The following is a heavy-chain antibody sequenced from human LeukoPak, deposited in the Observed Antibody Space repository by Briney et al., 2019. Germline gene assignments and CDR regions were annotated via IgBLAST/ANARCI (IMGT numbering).Heavy chain of an antibody. CDR2: VYYTGST. D-gene: IGHD3-3*01. Sequence: SETLSLTCTVSGGSITSSTYYWGWVRQPPGKGLEWIASVYYTGSTYYSPSLKNRLNVSVDTSQNHLSMKLSSVTAADSAVYYCARGPVPYYDFWSGAGYYYYMDVWGKGTTVTVSS. CDR3: ARGPVPYYDFWSGAGYYYYMDV. V-gene: IGHV4-39*02. CDR1: GGSITSSTYY. J-gene: IGHJ6*03.